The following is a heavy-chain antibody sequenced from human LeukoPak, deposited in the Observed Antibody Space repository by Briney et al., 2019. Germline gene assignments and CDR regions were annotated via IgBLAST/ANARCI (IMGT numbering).Heavy chain of an antibody. CDR3: AKGGYSNGRYYYYYMDV. D-gene: IGHD5-18*01. CDR1: GFTFSSYG. Sequence: GGSLRLSCAASGFTFSSYGMHWVRQAPGKGLEWVAFIRYDGSNKYYADSAKGRFTISRDNSKNTLYLQMNSLRAEDTAVYYCAKGGYSNGRYYYYYMDVWGEGTTVTVSS. J-gene: IGHJ6*03. V-gene: IGHV3-30*02. CDR2: IRYDGSNK.